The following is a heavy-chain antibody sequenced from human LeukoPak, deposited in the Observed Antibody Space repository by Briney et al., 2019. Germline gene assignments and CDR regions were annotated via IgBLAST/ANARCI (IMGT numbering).Heavy chain of an antibody. CDR1: GFTVSSNY. D-gene: IGHD3-10*01. J-gene: IGHJ5*02. CDR2: IYSGGST. Sequence: GESLRLSCAASGFTVSSNYMSWVRQAPGKGLEWVSVIYSGGSTYYADSVKGRFTISRDNSENTLYLQMNSLRAADTAVYYCARDRLVRGAGFDPWGQGTLVTVSS. V-gene: IGHV3-66*02. CDR3: ARDRLVRGAGFDP.